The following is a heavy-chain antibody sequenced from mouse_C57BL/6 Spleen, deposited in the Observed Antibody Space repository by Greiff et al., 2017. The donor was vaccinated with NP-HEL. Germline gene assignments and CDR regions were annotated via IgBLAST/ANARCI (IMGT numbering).Heavy chain of an antibody. Sequence: EVKLVESGGGLVQPGGSLKLSCAASGFTFSDYGMAWVRQAPRKGPEWVAFISNLAYSIYYADTVTGRFTISRENAKNTLYLEMSSLRSEDTAMYYCARRTTVVPYWYFDVWGTGTTVTVSS. CDR2: ISNLAYSI. J-gene: IGHJ1*03. D-gene: IGHD1-1*01. CDR3: ARRTTVVPYWYFDV. V-gene: IGHV5-15*01. CDR1: GFTFSDYG.